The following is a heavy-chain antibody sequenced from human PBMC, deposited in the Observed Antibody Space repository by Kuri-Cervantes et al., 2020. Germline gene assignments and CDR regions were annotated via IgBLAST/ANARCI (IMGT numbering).Heavy chain of an antibody. CDR3: ARDPGFVGANDY. CDR2: ISSDGSST. J-gene: IGHJ4*02. D-gene: IGHD3-10*01. Sequence: GESLKISCAASGFIFSSYWMHWVRQAPGKGLVLVSRISSDGSSTTYADSVKGRFTISRDNAKNTLYLQMNSLRAEDTAVYYCARDPGFVGANDYWGQGTLVTVSS. V-gene: IGHV3-74*01. CDR1: GFIFSSYW.